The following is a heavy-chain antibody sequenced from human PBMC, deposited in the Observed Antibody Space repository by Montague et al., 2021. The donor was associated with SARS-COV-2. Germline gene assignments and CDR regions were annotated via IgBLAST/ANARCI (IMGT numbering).Heavy chain of an antibody. J-gene: IGHJ4*02. D-gene: IGHD3-10*01. CDR2: MHFTGKT. Sequence: SETLSLTCSVSGDSITNHYWSWIRQPAGKGLERIGRMHFTGKTNFSPFFSSRLTMSADTSKNQFSLKLTSVTAADTAIYFCARDRFDFGAGRQGTIDFWGQGILVTVSS. V-gene: IGHV4-4*07. CDR3: ARDRFDFGAGRQGTIDF. CDR1: GDSITNHY.